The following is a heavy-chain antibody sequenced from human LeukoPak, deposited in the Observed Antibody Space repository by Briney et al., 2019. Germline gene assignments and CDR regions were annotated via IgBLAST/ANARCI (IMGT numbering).Heavy chain of an antibody. CDR3: TRSSLRYCSSTSCYVFDY. Sequence: QPGRSLRLSCTASGFTFGDYAMSWVRQAPGKGLEWVGFIRSKAYGGTTEYAASVKGRFTISRDDSKSIAYLQMNSLKTEDTAVYYCTRSSLRYCSSTSCYVFDYWGQGTLVTVSS. D-gene: IGHD2-2*01. V-gene: IGHV3-49*04. J-gene: IGHJ4*02. CDR2: IRSKAYGGTT. CDR1: GFTFGDYA.